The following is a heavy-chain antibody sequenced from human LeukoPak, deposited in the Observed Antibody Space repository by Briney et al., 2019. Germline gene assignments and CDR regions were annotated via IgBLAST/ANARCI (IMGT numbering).Heavy chain of an antibody. V-gene: IGHV1-18*04. CDR3: ARDSALRTRGVPADY. D-gene: IGHD2-2*01. CDR1: GYTFTGYY. J-gene: IGHJ4*02. Sequence: ASVKVSCKASGYTFTGYYMHWVRQAPGQGLEWMGWISAYNGNTNYAQKLQGRVTMTTDTSTSTAYMELRSLRSDDTAVYYCARDSALRTRGVPADYWGQGTLVTVSS. CDR2: ISAYNGNT.